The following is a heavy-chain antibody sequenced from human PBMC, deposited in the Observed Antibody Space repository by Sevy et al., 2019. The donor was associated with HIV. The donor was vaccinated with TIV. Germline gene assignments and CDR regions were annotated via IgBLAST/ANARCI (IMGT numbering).Heavy chain of an antibody. CDR3: VRGGITMVRGIIPYYYYGMDV. Sequence: GGSLRLSCAASGFTFSSYWMSWVRQAPGKGLEWVANIKQDGSEKYYVDSVKGRFTISRDNAKNSLYLQMNSLRAEDTAVYYCVRGGITMVRGIIPYYYYGMDVWGQGTTVTVSS. V-gene: IGHV3-7*01. D-gene: IGHD3-10*01. J-gene: IGHJ6*02. CDR1: GFTFSSYW. CDR2: IKQDGSEK.